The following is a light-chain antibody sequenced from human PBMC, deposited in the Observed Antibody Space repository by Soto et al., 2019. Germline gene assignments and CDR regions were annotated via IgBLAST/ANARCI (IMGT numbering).Light chain of an antibody. J-gene: IGKJ1*01. V-gene: IGKV1-17*01. CDR1: QYIRTD. CDR2: AAS. Sequence: DIQMTQSPYSLSAYVGDRVTITCRASQYIRTDLGWYQQKPGKAPKRLIYAASSLQSGVPSRFSGSGSGTEFTLTISSLQPEDYATYYCLQHNDYPPTFGQGTQVEL. CDR3: LQHNDYPPT.